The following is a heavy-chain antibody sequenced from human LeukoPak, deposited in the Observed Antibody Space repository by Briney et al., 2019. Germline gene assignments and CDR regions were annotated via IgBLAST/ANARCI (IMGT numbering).Heavy chain of an antibody. J-gene: IGHJ5*02. CDR1: GYTFTSYA. Sequence: ASVKVSCKASGYTFTSYAMHWVRQAPGQRLEWMGGIIPIFGTANYAQKFQGRVTITADESTSTAYMELSSLRSEDTAVYYCAREGGSGWYRGWFDPWGQGTLVTVSS. D-gene: IGHD6-19*01. V-gene: IGHV1-69*13. CDR3: AREGGSGWYRGWFDP. CDR2: IIPIFGTA.